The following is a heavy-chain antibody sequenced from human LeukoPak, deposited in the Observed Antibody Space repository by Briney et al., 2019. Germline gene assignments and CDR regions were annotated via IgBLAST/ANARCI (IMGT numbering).Heavy chain of an antibody. Sequence: SETLSLTCSVSGGSISSGDNYWGWIRQPPGKGLEWIGNIYYSGSTYYNPSLKSRVTISVDTSKNQFSLKLSSVTAADTAVYYCATETPSGGPGYWGQGTLVTVSS. CDR2: IYYSGST. V-gene: IGHV4-39*07. J-gene: IGHJ4*02. CDR1: GGSISSGDNY. CDR3: ATETPSGGPGY. D-gene: IGHD6-19*01.